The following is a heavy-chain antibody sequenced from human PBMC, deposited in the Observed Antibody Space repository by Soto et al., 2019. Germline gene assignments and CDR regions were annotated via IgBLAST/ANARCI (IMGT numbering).Heavy chain of an antibody. CDR2: ISGSGGST. CDR3: AKGLLEVRPRAAFDY. J-gene: IGHJ4*02. V-gene: IGHV3-23*01. Sequence: GGSLRLSCAASGFTFSSYAMSWVRQAPGKGLEWVSAISGSGGSTYYADSMKGRFTISRDNSKNTLYLQMNSLRAEDAAVYYCAKGLLEVRPRAAFDYWGQGTLVTVSS. D-gene: IGHD1-7*01. CDR1: GFTFSSYA.